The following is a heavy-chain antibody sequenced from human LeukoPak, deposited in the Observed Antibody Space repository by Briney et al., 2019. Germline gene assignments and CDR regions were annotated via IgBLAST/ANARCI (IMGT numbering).Heavy chain of an antibody. V-gene: IGHV4-30-2*01. CDR3: ARVDSSGYHFDY. CDR1: GGSISSGGYS. Sequence: SQTLSLTCAVSGGSISSGGYSWSWIRQPPGKGLEWIGYIYHSGSTYYNPSLKSRVTISVDRSKNQFSLKLRSVTAADTAVYYCARVDSSGYHFDYWGQGTLVTVSS. J-gene: IGHJ4*02. CDR2: IYHSGST. D-gene: IGHD3-22*01.